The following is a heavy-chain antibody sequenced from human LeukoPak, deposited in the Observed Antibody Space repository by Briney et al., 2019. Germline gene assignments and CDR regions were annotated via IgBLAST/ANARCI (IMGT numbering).Heavy chain of an antibody. D-gene: IGHD3-22*01. J-gene: IGHJ4*02. V-gene: IGHV3-23*01. CDR1: GSTFSSYA. CDR3: AKDPAYYDSSGYYPDY. CDR2: ISGSGGST. Sequence: TGGSLRLSCAASGSTFSSYAMSWVRQAPGKGLEWVSAISGSGGSTYYADSVKGRFTISRDNSKNTLYLQMNSLRAEDTAVYYCAKDPAYYDSSGYYPDYWGQGTLVTVSS.